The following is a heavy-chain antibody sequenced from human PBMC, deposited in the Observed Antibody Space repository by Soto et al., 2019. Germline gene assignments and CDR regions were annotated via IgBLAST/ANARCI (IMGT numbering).Heavy chain of an antibody. J-gene: IGHJ3*02. CDR3: ARALLRDAFDI. CDR2: IYYSGST. V-gene: IGHV4-30-4*01. Sequence: QVQLQESGPGLVKPSQTLSLTCTVFGGSINSGDYYWSWIRQPPGKGLEWIGYIYYSGSTYYNPSLKSRVTISVDTSKNQFSLTLSSMTAADTAVYYCARALLRDAFDIWGQGTMVTVSS. CDR1: GGSINSGDYY. D-gene: IGHD3-10*01.